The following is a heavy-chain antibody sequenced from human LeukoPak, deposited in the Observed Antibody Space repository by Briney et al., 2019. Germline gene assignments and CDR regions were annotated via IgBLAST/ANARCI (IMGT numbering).Heavy chain of an antibody. D-gene: IGHD1-26*01. J-gene: IGHJ4*02. CDR1: GFTFSSYA. Sequence: GGSLRLSCAASGFTFSSYAMSWVRQAPGKGLEWVSAISGSGGSTYYADSVKGRFTISRDNSKNTLYLQMNSLRAEDTAVYYCARGLQAGYSGSLEDYWGQGTLVTVSS. CDR2: ISGSGGST. V-gene: IGHV3-23*01. CDR3: ARGLQAGYSGSLEDY.